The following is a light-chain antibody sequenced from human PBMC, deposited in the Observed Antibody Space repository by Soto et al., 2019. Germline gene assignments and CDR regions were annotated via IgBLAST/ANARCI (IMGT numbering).Light chain of an antibody. Sequence: LLTQTTGTLSLSPEGRATLSCRARQTVRNNYLDWYEKKPGQAPRLLIHDAASRATGIPDRFSGGGSGTAFTLTISRLAPDDFAVYYCQQFSSYPLTFGGGTKVGIK. V-gene: IGKV3-20*01. J-gene: IGKJ4*01. CDR2: DAA. CDR3: QQFSSYPLT. CDR1: QTVRNNY.